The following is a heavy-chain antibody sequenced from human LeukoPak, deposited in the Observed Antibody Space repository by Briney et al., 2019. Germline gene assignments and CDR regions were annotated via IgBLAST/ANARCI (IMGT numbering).Heavy chain of an antibody. CDR2: IYSSWTT. J-gene: IGHJ4*02. CDR3: ARDCSGGSCFSGPFEY. Sequence: PSETLSLTCTVSGDSISNKYWSWIRQPPGKGLEWIGYIYSSWTTNYNPSLNSRVTISVDTSNNQFSLRLSSVTAADTAVYYCARDCSGGSCFSGPFEYWGQGTLVTVSS. D-gene: IGHD2-15*01. V-gene: IGHV4-4*08. CDR1: GDSISNKY.